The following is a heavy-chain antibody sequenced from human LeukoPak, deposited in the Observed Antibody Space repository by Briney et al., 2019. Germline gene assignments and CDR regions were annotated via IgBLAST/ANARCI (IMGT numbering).Heavy chain of an antibody. CDR3: ARGGGMATFYDAFDI. Sequence: GASVKVSCKASGYTFTSYAMHWVRQAPGQRLEWMGWINAGNGNTKYSQEFQGRVTITRDTSASTAYMELSSLRSDDTAVYYCARGGGMATFYDAFDIWGQGTMATVSS. CDR2: INAGNGNT. D-gene: IGHD5-24*01. V-gene: IGHV1-3*01. J-gene: IGHJ3*02. CDR1: GYTFTSYA.